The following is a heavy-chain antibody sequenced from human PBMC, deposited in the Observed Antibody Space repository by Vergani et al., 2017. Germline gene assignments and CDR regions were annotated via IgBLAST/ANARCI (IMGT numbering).Heavy chain of an antibody. D-gene: IGHD5-24*01. V-gene: IGHV4-39*07. CDR2: IYYSGST. Sequence: QLQLQESGPGLVKPSETLSLTCTVSGGSISSSCYYWGWIRQPPGKGLEWIGSIYYSGSTYYNPSLKSRVTISVDTSKNQFSLKLSSVTAADTAVYYCARGGDGYNPYYFDYWGQGTLVTVSS. J-gene: IGHJ4*02. CDR3: ARGGDGYNPYYFDY. CDR1: GGSISSSCYY.